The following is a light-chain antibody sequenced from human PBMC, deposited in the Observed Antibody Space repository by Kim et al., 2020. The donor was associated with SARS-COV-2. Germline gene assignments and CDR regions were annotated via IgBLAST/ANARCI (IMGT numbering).Light chain of an antibody. CDR3: QQYKSVPLT. J-gene: IGKJ4*01. CDR2: GAS. CDR1: QGISNN. Sequence: ASVGDRVTITCRASQGISNNLAWYQQKPGKVPKLLISGASTSRSGVPSRFSGGGSGTDFTLTISSLHPEDVGTYYCQQYKSVPLTFGGGTKVEIK. V-gene: IGKV1-27*01.